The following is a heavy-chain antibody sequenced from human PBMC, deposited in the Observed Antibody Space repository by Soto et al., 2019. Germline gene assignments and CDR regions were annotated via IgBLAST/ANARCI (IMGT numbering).Heavy chain of an antibody. Sequence: GGSLRLSCAASAFSFSSYSMNWVRQAPGKGLEWVSYISSGGTSIYYADSVQGRFTISRDNAKNSLYLQMNSLRDEDTAVYYCARDRGTVTNDVGQDYGMNVWGQGTMVTVSS. CDR3: ARDRGTVTNDVGQDYGMNV. V-gene: IGHV3-48*02. CDR2: ISSGGTSI. CDR1: AFSFSSYS. D-gene: IGHD4-17*01. J-gene: IGHJ6*02.